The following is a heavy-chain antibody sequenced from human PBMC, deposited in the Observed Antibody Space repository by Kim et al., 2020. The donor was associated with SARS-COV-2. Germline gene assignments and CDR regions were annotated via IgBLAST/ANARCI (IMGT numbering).Heavy chain of an antibody. CDR2: INTNTGNP. CDR3: AKTMVQGLTVFDY. CDR1: GYTFTSYA. J-gene: IGHJ4*02. V-gene: IGHV7-4-1*02. D-gene: IGHD3-10*01. Sequence: ASVKVSCKASGYTFTSYAMNWVRQAPGQGLEWMGWINTNTGNPTYAQGFTGRFVFSLDTSVSTAYLQISSLKAEDTAMYYCAKTMVQGLTVFDYWGQGTLVTVSS.